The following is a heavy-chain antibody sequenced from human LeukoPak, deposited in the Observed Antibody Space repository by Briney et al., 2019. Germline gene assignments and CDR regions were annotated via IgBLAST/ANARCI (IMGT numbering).Heavy chain of an antibody. CDR1: GGSISSSSYY. J-gene: IGHJ5*02. Sequence: SETLSLTCTVSGGSISSSSYYWGWIRQPPGKGLEWIGSIYYSGSTYYNPSLKSRVTISVDTSKNQFSLKLSSVTAADTAVYYCARVYSSSDWFDPWGQGTPVTVSS. V-gene: IGHV4-39*07. CDR2: IYYSGST. CDR3: ARVYSSSDWFDP. D-gene: IGHD6-13*01.